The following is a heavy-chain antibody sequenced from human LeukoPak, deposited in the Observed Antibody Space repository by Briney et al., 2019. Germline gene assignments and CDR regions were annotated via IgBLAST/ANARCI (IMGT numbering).Heavy chain of an antibody. CDR3: ARTVTTTHFDY. CDR1: GGSISSSGYS. D-gene: IGHD4-11*01. CDR2: IHHSGGT. J-gene: IGHJ4*02. Sequence: SETLSLTCAVSGGSISSSGYSWSWIRQPAGKGLEWSGYIHHSGGTYYNPSLKSRVTISVDRSSNQFSLKLTSVTAADTAVYYCARTVTTTHFDYWGQGTLVTVSS. V-gene: IGHV4-30-2*01.